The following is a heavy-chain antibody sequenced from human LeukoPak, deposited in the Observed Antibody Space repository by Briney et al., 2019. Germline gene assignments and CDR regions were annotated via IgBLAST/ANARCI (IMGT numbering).Heavy chain of an antibody. D-gene: IGHD5-18*01. V-gene: IGHV3-30*18. CDR3: AKVRSYSYGYNYFDY. Sequence: PGGSLRLSCAASGFTFSSYGMHWVRQAPGKGLEWVAVISYDGSNKYYADSVKGRFTISRDNSKNTLYLQMNSLRAEDTAVHYCAKVRSYSYGYNYFDYWGQGTLVTVSS. CDR1: GFTFSSYG. J-gene: IGHJ4*02. CDR2: ISYDGSNK.